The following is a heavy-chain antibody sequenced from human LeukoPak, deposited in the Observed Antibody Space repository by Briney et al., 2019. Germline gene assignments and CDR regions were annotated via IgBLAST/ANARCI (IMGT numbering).Heavy chain of an antibody. CDR2: IDPNSGGP. CDR1: GYTFTSYY. V-gene: IGHV1-2*02. Sequence: ASVKVSCKASGYTFTSYYLHWVRQAPGQGPEWMGWIDPNSGGPNYAQEFQGRVTMTRDTSISTAYMELSRLRSDDTAVYYCARQPSFDAIDIWGQGTMVTVSS. D-gene: IGHD2-2*01. CDR3: ARQPSFDAIDI. J-gene: IGHJ3*02.